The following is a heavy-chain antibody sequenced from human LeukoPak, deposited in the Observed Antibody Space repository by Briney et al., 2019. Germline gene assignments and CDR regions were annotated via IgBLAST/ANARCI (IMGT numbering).Heavy chain of an antibody. V-gene: IGHV3-21*01. CDR3: ARAATVGTTRPGTHFDY. CDR1: GFTFSSYN. Sequence: GGSLRLSCAASGFTFSSYNMNWVRQAPGKGLEWVSSNSGSSSYIYYADSAKGRFSISRDNAKNSLYLQMNSLRAEDTAVYYCARAATVGTTRPGTHFDYWGQGTLVTVSS. D-gene: IGHD1-26*01. CDR2: NSGSSSYI. J-gene: IGHJ4*02.